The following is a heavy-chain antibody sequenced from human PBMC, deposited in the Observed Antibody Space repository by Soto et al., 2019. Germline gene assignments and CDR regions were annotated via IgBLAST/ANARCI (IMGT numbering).Heavy chain of an antibody. CDR3: ARGSKVHYDFWSRYYPKGSYYYYGMDV. J-gene: IGHJ6*02. V-gene: IGHV4-34*01. CDR1: GGSFSGYY. CDR2: INHSGST. D-gene: IGHD3-3*01. Sequence: SETLSLTCAVYGGSFSGYYWSWIRQPPGKGLEWIGEINHSGSTNYNPSLKSRVTISVDTSKNQFSLKLSSVTAADTAVYYCARGSKVHYDFWSRYYPKGSYYYYGMDVWGQGTTVTVSS.